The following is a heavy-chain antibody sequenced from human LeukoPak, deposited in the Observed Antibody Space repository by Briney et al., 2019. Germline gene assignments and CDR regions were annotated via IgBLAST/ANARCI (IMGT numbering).Heavy chain of an antibody. V-gene: IGHV3-20*04. Sequence: GGSLRLSCAASGFTFDDYRMSWVRQAPGKGLEWVSGINWNGGSTGYADSVRGRFTISRDNAKNSLYLQMNSLRAEDTALYYCARNHDFWSGYSYYYYMDVWGKGTTVTVSS. J-gene: IGHJ6*03. CDR1: GFTFDDYR. CDR2: INWNGGST. CDR3: ARNHDFWSGYSYYYYMDV. D-gene: IGHD3-3*01.